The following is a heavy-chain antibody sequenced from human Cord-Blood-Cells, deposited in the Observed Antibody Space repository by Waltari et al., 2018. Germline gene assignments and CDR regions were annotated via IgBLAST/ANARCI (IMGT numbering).Heavy chain of an antibody. D-gene: IGHD3-22*01. Sequence: EVQLVESGGGLVKPGGSLRLSCAASGFTFSSYSLNWVRQAPGKGVGWVSFISMSSSYIYDADSVKGRFTISRDNAKNSLYRQMNSLRAEDTAVYYCARVRGSGYRDAFDIWGQGTMVTVSS. J-gene: IGHJ3*02. CDR3: ARVRGSGYRDAFDI. CDR1: GFTFSSYS. V-gene: IGHV3-21*01. CDR2: ISMSSSYI.